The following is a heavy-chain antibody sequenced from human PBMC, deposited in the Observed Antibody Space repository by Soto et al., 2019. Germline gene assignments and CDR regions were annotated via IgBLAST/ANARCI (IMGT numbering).Heavy chain of an antibody. V-gene: IGHV3-53*04. CDR2: IYSGGST. D-gene: IGHD1-1*01. J-gene: IGHJ6*02. Sequence: GGSLRLSCAASGFTVSSNYMSWVRQAPGKGLEWVSVIYSGGSTYYADSVKGRFTISRHNSKNTLYLQMNSLRAEDTAVYYCARDSGNYYYYYGMDVWGQGTTVTVSS. CDR3: ARDSGNYYYYYGMDV. CDR1: GFTVSSNY.